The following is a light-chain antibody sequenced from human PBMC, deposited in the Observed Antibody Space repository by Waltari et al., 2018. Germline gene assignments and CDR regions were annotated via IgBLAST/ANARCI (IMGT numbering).Light chain of an antibody. CDR1: SSDIGDYVY. CDR2: EVI. Sequence: QSALTQPPSASGSPGESVTISCTGTSSDIGDYVYVSWYQQHPGKAPKLMIYEVIKRSSGVPERFSGSKSGNTASLTVSGLQAEDEADYYGCSYAGTNNFYVFGTGTKVTVL. J-gene: IGLJ1*01. CDR3: CSYAGTNNFYV. V-gene: IGLV2-8*01.